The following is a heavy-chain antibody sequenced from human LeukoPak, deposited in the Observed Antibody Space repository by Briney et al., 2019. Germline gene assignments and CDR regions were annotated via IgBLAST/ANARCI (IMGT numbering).Heavy chain of an antibody. V-gene: IGHV3-9*01. J-gene: IGHJ4*02. CDR2: ISWNSGSI. CDR3: AKGVMGATFGYFDY. D-gene: IGHD1-26*01. CDR1: GFTFDDYA. Sequence: GGSLRLSCAASGFTFDDYAMHWVRQAPGKGLEWVSGISWNSGSIGYADSVKGRFTISRDNAMNSLYLQMNSLRAEDTALYYCAKGVMGATFGYFDYWGQGTLVTVSS.